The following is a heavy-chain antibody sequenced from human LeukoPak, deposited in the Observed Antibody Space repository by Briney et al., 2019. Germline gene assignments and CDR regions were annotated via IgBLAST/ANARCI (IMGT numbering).Heavy chain of an antibody. Sequence: SVKVSCKASGGTFSSYAISWVRQAPGQGLEWMRGIIPIFGTANYAQKFQGRVTITADKSTSTAYMGLSSLRSEDTAVYYCARGDGSGSYYCVYWGQGTLVTVSS. V-gene: IGHV1-69*06. CDR1: GGTFSSYA. CDR3: ARGDGSGSYYCVY. D-gene: IGHD3-10*01. CDR2: IIPIFGTA. J-gene: IGHJ4*02.